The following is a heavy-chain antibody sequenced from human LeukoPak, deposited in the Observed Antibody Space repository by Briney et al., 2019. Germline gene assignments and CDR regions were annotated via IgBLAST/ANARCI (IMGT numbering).Heavy chain of an antibody. J-gene: IGHJ4*02. CDR2: IYYSGST. CDR3: ARDKAVAGTNNFDY. D-gene: IGHD6-19*01. CDR1: GGSISSYY. Sequence: SETLSLTCTVSGGSISSYYWSWIRQPPGKGLEWIGYIYYSGSTNYNPSLKSRVTISVDTSKNQFSLKLSSVTAADTAVYYCARDKAVAGTNNFDYWGQGTLVTVSS. V-gene: IGHV4-59*12.